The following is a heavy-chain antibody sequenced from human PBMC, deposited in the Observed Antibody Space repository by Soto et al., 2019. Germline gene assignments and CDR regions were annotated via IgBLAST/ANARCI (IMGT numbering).Heavy chain of an antibody. D-gene: IGHD2-15*01. J-gene: IGHJ6*02. V-gene: IGHV4-31*03. Sequence: KTSETLSLTCTVSGGSISSGGYYWSWIRQHPGKGLEWIGYIYYSGSTYYNPSLKSRVTISVDTSKNQFSLKLSSVTAADTAVYYCARDLGRGLGPLGYYYYGMDVWGQGTTVTVSS. CDR1: GGSISSGGYY. CDR2: IYYSGST. CDR3: ARDLGRGLGPLGYYYYGMDV.